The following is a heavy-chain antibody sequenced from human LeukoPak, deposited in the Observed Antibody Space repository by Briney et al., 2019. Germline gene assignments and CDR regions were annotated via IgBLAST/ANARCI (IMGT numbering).Heavy chain of an antibody. CDR1: GFTFSSYS. V-gene: IGHV3-21*01. Sequence: NPGGSLRLSCAASGFTFSSYSMNWVRQAPGKGLEWVSSISSSSSYIYYADSVKGRFTVSRDNAKNSLYLQMNSLRAEDTAVYYCARANSGSLPAVGAFDIWGQGTMVTVSS. J-gene: IGHJ3*02. CDR3: ARANSGSLPAVGAFDI. D-gene: IGHD1-26*01. CDR2: ISSSSSYI.